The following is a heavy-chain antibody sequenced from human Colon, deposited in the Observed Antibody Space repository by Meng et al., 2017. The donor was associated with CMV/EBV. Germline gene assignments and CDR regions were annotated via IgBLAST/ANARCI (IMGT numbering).Heavy chain of an antibody. CDR1: GYTVSSYS. J-gene: IGHJ4*02. CDR3: VRGAWNSRGCFDH. Sequence: ASVKVSCKASGYTVSSYSISWVRQAPGQGLEWMGCISTSIGNQYAQKFQGRVIMTTDSPTNTAYLEVMSLTFEDTAVYYCVRGAWNSRGCFDHWGQGALVTVS. CDR2: ISTSIGN. D-gene: IGHD1-7*01. V-gene: IGHV1-18*01.